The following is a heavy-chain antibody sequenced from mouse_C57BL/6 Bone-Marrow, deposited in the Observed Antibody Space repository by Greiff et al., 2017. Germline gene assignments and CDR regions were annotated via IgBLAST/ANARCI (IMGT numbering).Heavy chain of an antibody. CDR1: GFTFSSYG. CDR3: ARHGAY. J-gene: IGHJ3*01. V-gene: IGHV5-6*01. CDR2: ISSGGSYT. Sequence: EVLGVESGGDLVKPGGSLKLSCAASGFTFSSYGLSWVRPTPDTRLEWVATISSGGSYTYSPDSVKGRFTISRDNAKNTLYLQMSSLKSEDTAMYYCARHGAYWGQGTLVTVSA.